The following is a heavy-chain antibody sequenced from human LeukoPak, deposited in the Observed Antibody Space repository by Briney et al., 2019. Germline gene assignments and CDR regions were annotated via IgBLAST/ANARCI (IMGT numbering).Heavy chain of an antibody. J-gene: IGHJ4*02. CDR3: AKDHFGYCSSTSCYHDY. D-gene: IGHD2-2*03. V-gene: IGHV3-74*01. Sequence: SGGFLRLSCAASGFTFSSYWMHWVRQAPGKGLVWVARVNNDGSNTNYADSVKGRFTISRDNAENTLYLQMNSLRAEGTAVYYCAKDHFGYCSSTSCYHDYWGQGTLVTVSS. CDR2: VNNDGSNT. CDR1: GFTFSSYW.